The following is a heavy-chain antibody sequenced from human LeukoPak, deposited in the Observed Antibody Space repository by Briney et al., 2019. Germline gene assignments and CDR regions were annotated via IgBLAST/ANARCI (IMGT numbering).Heavy chain of an antibody. V-gene: IGHV1-18*01. D-gene: IGHD1-26*01. CDR3: ARHSSTIVGAASEIYY. J-gene: IGHJ4*02. Sequence: ASVKVSCKASGYTFTSYGISWVRQAPGQGLEWMGWISAYNGNTNYAQKLQGRVTMTTDTSTSTAYMELRSLRSDDTAVYYCARHSSTIVGAASEIYYWGQGTLVTDSS. CDR2: ISAYNGNT. CDR1: GYTFTSYG.